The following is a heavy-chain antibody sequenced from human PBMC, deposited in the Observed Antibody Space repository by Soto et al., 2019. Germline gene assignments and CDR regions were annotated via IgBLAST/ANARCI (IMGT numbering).Heavy chain of an antibody. CDR3: AKGGSGSYYWFAP. V-gene: IGHV3-23*01. Sequence: EVQLLESGGGLVQPGGSLRLSCAASGFTFSSYAMSWVRQAPGKGLEWVSAISGSGGSTYYADSVKGRFTISRDNSKNALYMQMNSLRAEDTAVYYCAKGGSGSYYWFAPWGQGALVTVSS. CDR1: GFTFSSYA. J-gene: IGHJ5*02. D-gene: IGHD3-10*01. CDR2: ISGSGGST.